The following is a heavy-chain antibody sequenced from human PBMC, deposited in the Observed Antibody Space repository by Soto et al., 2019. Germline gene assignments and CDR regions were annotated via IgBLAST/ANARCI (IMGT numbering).Heavy chain of an antibody. J-gene: IGHJ4*02. CDR2: IYYSGST. Sequence: SETLSLTCTVSGGSISSYYWSWIRQSPGKGLEWIGYIYYSGSTNYNPSLKSRVTISVDTSKNQFSLKLSSVTAADTAVYYCARGSGATTPFDYWGQGTQVTVSS. D-gene: IGHD1-26*01. CDR1: GGSISSYY. V-gene: IGHV4-59*01. CDR3: ARGSGATTPFDY.